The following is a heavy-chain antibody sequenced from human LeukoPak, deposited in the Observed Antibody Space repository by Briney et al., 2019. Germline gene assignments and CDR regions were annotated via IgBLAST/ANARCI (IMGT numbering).Heavy chain of an antibody. CDR2: IGSGGSPI. J-gene: IGHJ6*01. Sequence: GGSLRLSCAASGFTFKTYEMNWVRQAPGKGLEWVSYIGSGGSPIYYADSVRCRFTISRDDAKSSLYLQMKSLRAEDTAIYYCVRCYYNYGMDVWGQGTTVTVSS. CDR3: VRCYYNYGMDV. CDR1: GFTFKTYE. V-gene: IGHV3-48*03.